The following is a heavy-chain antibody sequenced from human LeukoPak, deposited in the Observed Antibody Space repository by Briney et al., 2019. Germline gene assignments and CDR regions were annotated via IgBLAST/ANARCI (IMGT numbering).Heavy chain of an antibody. CDR3: ERSIAAIGFDP. J-gene: IGHJ5*02. Sequence: SGRSLRLYCAASGFTFSSYGMHWVRQGPGKGLVGVAVIWYDGSNKYYADSVKGRFTISRDNSKNALYLQMNSLRAEDTAVYYCERSIAAIGFDPWGQGTLVTVSS. V-gene: IGHV3-33*01. CDR1: GFTFSSYG. CDR2: IWYDGSNK. D-gene: IGHD6-25*01.